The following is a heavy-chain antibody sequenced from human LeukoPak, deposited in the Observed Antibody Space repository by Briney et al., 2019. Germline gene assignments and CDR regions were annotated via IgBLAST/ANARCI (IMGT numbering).Heavy chain of an antibody. J-gene: IGHJ4*02. Sequence: SETLSPTCTVSGASISSSYWSWIRQPPGKGLEWIGYVHSSGSTNYNPSLKSRVTISVDTSKNQFSLKLSSVTVADTAVHYCARGSTRPDYWGQGTLVTVSS. CDR1: GASISSSY. CDR3: ARGSTRPDY. D-gene: IGHD2/OR15-2a*01. V-gene: IGHV4-59*01. CDR2: VHSSGST.